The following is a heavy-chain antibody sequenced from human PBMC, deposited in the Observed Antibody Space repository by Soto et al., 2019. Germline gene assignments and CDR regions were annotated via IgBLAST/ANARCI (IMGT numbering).Heavy chain of an antibody. CDR2: ISYDGSNK. CDR3: ALGVIIPPLDV. Sequence: PGGSLRLSCAASGFTFSSYGMHWVRQAPGKGLEWVAVISYDGSNKYYADSVKGRFTISRDTSKNTLYLQMNSLRAEDTAVYYCALGVIIPPLDVWGQGTTVTVSS. D-gene: IGHD3-3*01. V-gene: IGHV3-30*03. CDR1: GFTFSSYG. J-gene: IGHJ6*02.